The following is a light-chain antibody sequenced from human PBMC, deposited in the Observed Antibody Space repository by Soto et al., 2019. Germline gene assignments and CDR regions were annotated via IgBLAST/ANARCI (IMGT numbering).Light chain of an antibody. V-gene: IGKV2D-29*01. CDR1: QSLLLGDGKTY. CDR3: MQCVQLPIT. CDR2: EVS. Sequence: DVVMTQTPLSLSVTPGQPASISCKSTQSLLLGDGKTYLYWYLQKSGQPPQLLIYEVSNRSSGVPDRFSGGGSGTDFTLKISRVEAEDVGVYYCMQCVQLPITFGQGTRLEIK. J-gene: IGKJ5*01.